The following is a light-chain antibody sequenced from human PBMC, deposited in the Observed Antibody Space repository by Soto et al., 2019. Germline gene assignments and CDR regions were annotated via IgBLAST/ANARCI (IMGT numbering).Light chain of an antibody. J-gene: IGKJ1*01. CDR2: DAS. CDR3: QQYTTWPQT. CDR1: LSVSVY. V-gene: IGKV3-11*01. Sequence: PGERATPSCRTSLSVSVYLDWYQQKPGQAPRLLISDASNRATGIPARFSGSGSGTDFTLTISSLEPEDFAVYYCQQYTTWPQTFGQGTTGDIK.